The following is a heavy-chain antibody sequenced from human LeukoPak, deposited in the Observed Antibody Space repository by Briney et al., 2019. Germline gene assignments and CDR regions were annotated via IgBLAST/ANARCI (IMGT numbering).Heavy chain of an antibody. Sequence: SVKVSCKASGGTFSSYAISWVRQAPGQGLEWMGGIIPIFGTANYAQKFQGRVTITADESTSTAYMELSSLRSEDTAVYFCARWRDVDTEMVLALDHWGQGTLVTVSS. CDR2: IIPIFGTA. CDR1: GGTFSSYA. J-gene: IGHJ4*02. D-gene: IGHD5-18*01. CDR3: ARWRDVDTEMVLALDH. V-gene: IGHV1-69*13.